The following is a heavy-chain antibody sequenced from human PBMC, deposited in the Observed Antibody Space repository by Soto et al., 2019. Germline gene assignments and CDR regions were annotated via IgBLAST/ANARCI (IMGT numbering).Heavy chain of an antibody. CDR2: IGDKANSYTT. CDR1: GFTFSDLY. CDR3: ARDRYHYGLDV. D-gene: IGHD1-20*01. J-gene: IGHJ6*02. Sequence: GGSLRLSCAPSGFTFSDLYMDWVRQAPGKGLEWLGRIGDKANSYTTEYAASVKGRFTISRDDSKHSMYLQMDSLKTEDTAVYYCARDRYHYGLDVWGQGTTVTVSS. V-gene: IGHV3-72*01.